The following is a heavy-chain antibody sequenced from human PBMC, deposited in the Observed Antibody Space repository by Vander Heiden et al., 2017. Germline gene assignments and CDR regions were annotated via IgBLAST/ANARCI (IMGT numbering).Heavy chain of an antibody. Sequence: EVQLLESGGGLVQPGGSLGLPCAASGFPFSSYAMSWVRQAPGKGLEWVSAISGSGGSTYYADSVKGRFTISRDNSKNTLYLQMNSLRAEDTAVYYCAKPDIVVVVAATFDYWGQGTLVTVSS. CDR3: AKPDIVVVVAATFDY. CDR2: ISGSGGST. J-gene: IGHJ4*02. V-gene: IGHV3-23*01. CDR1: GFPFSSYA. D-gene: IGHD2-15*01.